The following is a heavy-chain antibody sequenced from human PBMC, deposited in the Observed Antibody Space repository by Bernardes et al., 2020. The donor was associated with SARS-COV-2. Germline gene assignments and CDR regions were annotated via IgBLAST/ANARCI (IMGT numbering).Heavy chain of an antibody. CDR3: ATAPHYYYGLDV. CDR2: LYSGGTT. Sequence: GGSLRLSCAASGFTFSSYAMSWVRQAPGKGLEWVSLLYSGGTTYYADSVKGRFTVSRDNSKNTLFLQMSDLRAEDTAIYYCATAPHYYYGLDVWGQGTAVTVSS. J-gene: IGHJ6*02. V-gene: IGHV3-23*01. CDR1: GFTFSSYA.